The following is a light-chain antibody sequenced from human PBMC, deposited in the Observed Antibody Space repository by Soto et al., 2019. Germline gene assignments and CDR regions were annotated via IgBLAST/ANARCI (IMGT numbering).Light chain of an antibody. CDR1: HFVSTY. V-gene: IGKV1-5*01. Sequence: DIQMTQSPSTLSASVGDSVTITCRASHFVSTYLAWYQQKPGKVPKLLIYDASSLQSEVPSRFSGGGSGTEFTLTISSLQADDFATYYCQQYSSHATFGQGTKVDNQ. J-gene: IGKJ1*01. CDR2: DAS. CDR3: QQYSSHAT.